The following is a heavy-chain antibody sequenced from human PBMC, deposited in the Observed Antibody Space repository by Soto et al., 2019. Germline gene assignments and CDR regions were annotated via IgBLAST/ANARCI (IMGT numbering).Heavy chain of an antibody. D-gene: IGHD2-2*01. CDR3: GTIGDCSSTSCYGFIAGMDV. Sequence: GASVKVSCKASGGTFSSYAISWVRQAPGQGLEWMGGIIPIFGTANYAQKFQGRVTITADESTSTAYMELSSLRSEDTAVYYCGTIGDCSSTSCYGFIAGMDVWGQGTTVTVSS. CDR2: IIPIFGTA. V-gene: IGHV1-69*13. CDR1: GGTFSSYA. J-gene: IGHJ6*02.